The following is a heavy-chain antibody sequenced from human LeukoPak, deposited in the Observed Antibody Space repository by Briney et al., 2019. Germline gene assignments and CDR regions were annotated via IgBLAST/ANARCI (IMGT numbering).Heavy chain of an antibody. CDR1: GGSISSYY. CDR2: IYYSGSA. D-gene: IGHD2-21*02. J-gene: IGHJ6*02. Sequence: SETPSLTCTVSGGSISSYYRSWIRQPPGKGLEWIGYIYYSGSANYNPSLKSRVTISVDTSKNQFSLKLSSVTAADTALYYCARQSDNSYGLDVWGQGTTITVSS. V-gene: IGHV4-59*08. CDR3: ARQSDNSYGLDV.